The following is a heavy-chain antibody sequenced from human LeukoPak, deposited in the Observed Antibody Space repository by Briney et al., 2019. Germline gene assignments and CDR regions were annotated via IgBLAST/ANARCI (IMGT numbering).Heavy chain of an antibody. J-gene: IGHJ6*02. CDR1: GFTVSSNY. V-gene: IGHV3-53*01. CDR2: IYSGGST. CDR3: ARDLVFLQQLVRPHYYGMDV. D-gene: IGHD6-6*01. Sequence: GGSLRLSCAASGFTVSSNYMSWVRQAPGKGLEWVSVIYSGGSTYYADSVKGRFTISRDNSKNTLYLQMNSLRAEDTAVYYCARDLVFLQQLVRPHYYGMDVWGQGTTVTVSS.